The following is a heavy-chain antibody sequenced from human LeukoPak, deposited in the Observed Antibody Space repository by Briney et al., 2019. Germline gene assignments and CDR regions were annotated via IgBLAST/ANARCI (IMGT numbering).Heavy chain of an antibody. CDR3: ARFQGAHY. J-gene: IGHJ4*02. D-gene: IGHD4/OR15-4a*01. CDR2: ISSSTTYI. V-gene: IGHV3-21*01. CDR1: GFTFSSYS. Sequence: GGSLRLSCAASGFTFSSYSMNWVRQAPGMGLEWVSSISSSTTYIYYADSVKGRFTISRDNTKTSLYLQMNSLRAEDTAVYYCARFQGAHYWGQGTLLTVSS.